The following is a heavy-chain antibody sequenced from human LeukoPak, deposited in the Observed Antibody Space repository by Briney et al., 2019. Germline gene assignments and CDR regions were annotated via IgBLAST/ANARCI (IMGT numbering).Heavy chain of an antibody. Sequence: ASVKVSCKASGYTFTNYESNWVRQAAGQGLEWVGWVNPYSGNTGYAQKFQGRVTITRNTAISTAYMELSSLTSEDTAVYYCVRGDRNYDILTGYSKSWFDPWGQGTLVTVSS. CDR1: GYTFTNYE. CDR3: VRGDRNYDILTGYSKSWFDP. J-gene: IGHJ5*02. V-gene: IGHV1-8*03. D-gene: IGHD3-9*01. CDR2: VNPYSGNT.